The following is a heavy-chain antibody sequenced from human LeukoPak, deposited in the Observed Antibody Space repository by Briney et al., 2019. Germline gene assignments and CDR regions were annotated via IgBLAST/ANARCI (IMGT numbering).Heavy chain of an antibody. CDR2: MNDNGGST. J-gene: IGHJ4*02. V-gene: IGHV3-23*01. CDR3: AKKLGRSPGDFFDF. D-gene: IGHD3-10*01. CDR1: GFTFTTYA. Sequence: GGSLRLSCAACGFTFTTYAMSWVRQAPGKGLEWVSDMNDNGGSTFYSDSVKGRFTISRDNSKNTLYLQMNSLRAEDTAVYYCAKKLGRSPGDFFDFSGQGTLVTVSS.